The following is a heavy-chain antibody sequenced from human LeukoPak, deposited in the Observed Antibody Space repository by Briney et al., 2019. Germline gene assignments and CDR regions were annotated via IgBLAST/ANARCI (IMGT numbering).Heavy chain of an antibody. CDR1: GFTFSSCS. J-gene: IGHJ3*02. Sequence: GGSLRLSCAASGFTFSSCSMSWVRQAPGRGLEWVSSISSSSRSIFCADSVKGRFTISRDNAKNSLYLQVNSMRDEDTAVYYCARSQVGNAFDIWGQGTMVTVSS. D-gene: IGHD1-26*01. CDR2: ISSSSRSI. CDR3: ARSQVGNAFDI. V-gene: IGHV3-21*01.